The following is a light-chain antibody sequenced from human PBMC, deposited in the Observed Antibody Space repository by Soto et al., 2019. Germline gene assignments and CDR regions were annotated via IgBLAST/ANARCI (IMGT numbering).Light chain of an antibody. CDR2: EVS. CDR3: QSYDTGLDYV. J-gene: IGLJ1*01. Sequence: QSALTQPASVSGSPGQSITVSCTGTSSDVGGYNSVSWYQQHPGKPPKLIIYEVSNRPSGVPDRFSGSKSGTSASLAITGLQAGDEADYYCQSYDTGLDYVFGTGTKVTVL. V-gene: IGLV2-14*03. CDR1: SSDVGGYNS.